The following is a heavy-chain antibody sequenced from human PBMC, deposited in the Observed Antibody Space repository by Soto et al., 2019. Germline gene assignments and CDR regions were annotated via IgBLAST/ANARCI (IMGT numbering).Heavy chain of an antibody. J-gene: IGHJ6*04. D-gene: IGHD5-18*01. Sequence: QVQLVESGGGVVQPGRSLRLSCAASGFTFSSYGMHWVRQAPGKGLEWVAVISYDGSNKYYADSVKVRFTISRYNSKNTLYLQMNSLRGEETAVYYSAKEQGRGYSYCYGVGGYYYYYGMDVWGKGNTVTVSS. CDR3: AKEQGRGYSYCYGVGGYYYYYGMDV. V-gene: IGHV3-30*18. CDR1: GFTFSSYG. CDR2: ISYDGSNK.